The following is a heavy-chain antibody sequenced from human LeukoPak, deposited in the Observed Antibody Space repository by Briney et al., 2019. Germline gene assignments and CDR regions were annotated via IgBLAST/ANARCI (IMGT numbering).Heavy chain of an antibody. J-gene: IGHJ4*02. CDR3: ARAGLTARRGGYFDF. D-gene: IGHD6-6*01. CDR2: IYSGGTK. V-gene: IGHV3-66*01. CDR1: GFSVSNNY. Sequence: GGSLRLSCAASGFSVSNNYMTWVRQAPGKGLEWVSLIYSGGTKYYADSVNGRFTISRDDSKNTLFLQMNSLRTAATAVYYCARAGLTARRGGYFDFWGQGALVTVSS.